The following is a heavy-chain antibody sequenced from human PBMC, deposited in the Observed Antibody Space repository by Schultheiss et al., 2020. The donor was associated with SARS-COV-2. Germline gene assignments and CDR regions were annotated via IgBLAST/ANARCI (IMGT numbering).Heavy chain of an antibody. CDR2: VYHTGST. CDR1: GGSVSSGSYY. Sequence: SETLSLTCTVSGGSVSSGSYYWSWIRQPPGKGLEWLGYVYHTGSTNYNPSLKSRVTISVDTSKNQFSLKLSSVTAADTAVYYCASSGSGSYYKAHYYYYGMDVWGQGTTVTVSS. V-gene: IGHV4-61*01. D-gene: IGHD3-10*01. CDR3: ASSGSGSYYKAHYYYYGMDV. J-gene: IGHJ6*02.